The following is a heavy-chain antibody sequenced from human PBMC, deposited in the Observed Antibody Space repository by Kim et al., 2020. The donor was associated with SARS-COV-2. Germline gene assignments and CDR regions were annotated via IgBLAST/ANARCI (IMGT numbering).Heavy chain of an antibody. Sequence: SETLSLTCTVSGGSISSYYWSWIRQPPGKGLEWIGYIYYSGSTNYNPSLKSRVTISVDTSKNQFSLKLSSVTAADTAVYYCARLGLGELADYWGQGTLVTVSS. CDR2: IYYSGST. CDR1: GGSISSYY. V-gene: IGHV4-59*08. D-gene: IGHD3-10*01. CDR3: ARLGLGELADY. J-gene: IGHJ4*02.